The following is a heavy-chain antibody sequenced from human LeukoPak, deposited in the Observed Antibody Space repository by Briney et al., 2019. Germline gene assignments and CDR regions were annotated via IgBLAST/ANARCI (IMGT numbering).Heavy chain of an antibody. V-gene: IGHV3-21*01. CDR3: ARAETYYYDSSGYFL. Sequence: GGSLRLSCAASGFTFSSYSMNWVRQAPGKGLEWVPSISSSSSYIYYADSVKGRFTISRDNAKNSLYLQMNSLRAEDTAVYYCARAETYYYDSSGYFLWGQGTLVTVSS. D-gene: IGHD3-22*01. J-gene: IGHJ4*02. CDR2: ISSSSSYI. CDR1: GFTFSSYS.